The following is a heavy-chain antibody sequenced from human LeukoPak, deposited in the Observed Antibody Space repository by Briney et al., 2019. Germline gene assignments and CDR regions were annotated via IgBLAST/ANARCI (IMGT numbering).Heavy chain of an antibody. Sequence: PGGSLRLSCAASGFTFSSYAMSWVRQAPGKGLEWVSSISRSGGSTYYADSVKGRFSISRDNSKNTLYLQMNSPRAEDTAVYYCAKEGDSGWALKNFDYWGQGTLVTVSS. CDR3: AKEGDSGWALKNFDY. CDR1: GFTFSSYA. J-gene: IGHJ4*02. V-gene: IGHV3-23*01. D-gene: IGHD6-19*01. CDR2: ISRSGGST.